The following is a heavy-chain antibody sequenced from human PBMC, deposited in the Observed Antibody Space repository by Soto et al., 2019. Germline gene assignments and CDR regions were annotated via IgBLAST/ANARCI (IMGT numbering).Heavy chain of an antibody. CDR1: GFTVSSNY. J-gene: IGHJ6*03. V-gene: IGHV3-66*01. CDR2: IYSGGST. D-gene: IGHD1-7*01. CDR3: ARGNYASFFYYYYMDV. Sequence: GGSLRLSCAASGFTVSSNYMSWVRQAPGKGLEWVSVIYSGGSTYYADSVKGRFTISRDNSKNTLYLQMNSLRAEDTAVYYCARGNYASFFYYYYMDVWGKGTTVTVSS.